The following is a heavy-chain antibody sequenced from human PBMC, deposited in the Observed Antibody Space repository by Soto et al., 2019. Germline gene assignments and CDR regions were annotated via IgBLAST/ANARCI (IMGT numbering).Heavy chain of an antibody. V-gene: IGHV1-18*01. Sequence: GASVKVSCKASGYTFTSYGISWVRQAPGQGLEWMGWISAYSGNTNYAQKLQGRVTMTTDTSSSTAYMELRSLRSDDTAVYYCARGGGYCSSTSCYIKFDYGMDVWGQGTTVTV. D-gene: IGHD2-2*02. J-gene: IGHJ6*02. CDR1: GYTFTSYG. CDR3: ARGGGYCSSTSCYIKFDYGMDV. CDR2: ISAYSGNT.